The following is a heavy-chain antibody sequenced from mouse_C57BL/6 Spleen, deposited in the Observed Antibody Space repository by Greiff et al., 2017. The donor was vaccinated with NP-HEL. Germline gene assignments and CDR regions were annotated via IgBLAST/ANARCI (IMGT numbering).Heavy chain of an antibody. CDR3: ASYYAVAY. Sequence: VQLQQSGPELVKPGDSVKISCKASGYSFTGYFMNWVMQSHGKSLEWIGRINTYNGDTFYNQKFKGKATLTVDKSSSTANMELRSLTSEDSAVYYCASYYAVAYWGQGTLVTVSA. CDR2: INTYNGDT. D-gene: IGHD2-1*01. V-gene: IGHV1-20*01. CDR1: GYSFTGYF. J-gene: IGHJ3*01.